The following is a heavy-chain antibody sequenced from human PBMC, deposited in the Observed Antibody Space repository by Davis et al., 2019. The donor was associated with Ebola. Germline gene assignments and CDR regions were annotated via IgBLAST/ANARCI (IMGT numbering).Heavy chain of an antibody. J-gene: IGHJ6*04. V-gene: IGHV3-53*01. CDR3: ARGTPDTAMVYYYYGMDV. D-gene: IGHD5-18*01. CDR2: LYTDGRT. Sequence: GGSLRLSCAASGFTFSSYSMSWVRQAPGKGLEWVSDLYTDGRTYYADSVRGRFSISRDNSKNMLYLQMNSLRAEDAAVYYCARGTPDTAMVYYYYGMDVWGKGTTVTVSS. CDR1: GFTFSSYS.